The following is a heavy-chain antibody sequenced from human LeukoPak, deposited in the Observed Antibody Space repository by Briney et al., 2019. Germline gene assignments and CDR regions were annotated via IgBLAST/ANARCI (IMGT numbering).Heavy chain of an antibody. D-gene: IGHD4-11*01. CDR1: GFTFSSYS. J-gene: IGHJ6*02. CDR2: ISSSSSYI. CDR3: ARSYSNHLFGMDV. Sequence: PGGSLRLSCAASGFTFSSYSMNWVRQAPGKGLEWVSSISSSSSYIYYADSVKGRFTISRDNAKNSLYPQMNSLRAEDTAVYYCARSYSNHLFGMDVWGQGTTVTVSS. V-gene: IGHV3-21*01.